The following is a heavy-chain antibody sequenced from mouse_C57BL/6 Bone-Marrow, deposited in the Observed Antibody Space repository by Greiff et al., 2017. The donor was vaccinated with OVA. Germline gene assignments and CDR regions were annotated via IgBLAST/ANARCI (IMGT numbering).Heavy chain of an antibody. D-gene: IGHD1-1*01. J-gene: IGHJ4*01. CDR2: SRNKANDYTT. V-gene: IGHV7-1*01. CDR3: AREPSYYYGSSPYAMDY. Sequence: EVQLVESGGGLVQSGRSLRLSCATSGFTFSDFYMEWVRQAPGKGLEWIAASRNKANDYTTEYSASVKGRFIVSRDTSQSILYLQMNALRAEDTAIYYCAREPSYYYGSSPYAMDYWGQGTSVTVSS. CDR1: GFTFSDFY.